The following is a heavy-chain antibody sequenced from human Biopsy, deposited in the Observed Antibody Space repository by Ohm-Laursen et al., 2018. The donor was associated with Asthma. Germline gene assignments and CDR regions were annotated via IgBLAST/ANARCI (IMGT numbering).Heavy chain of an antibody. V-gene: IGHV3-23*01. CDR3: AKITTDRQKANNWFDP. J-gene: IGHJ5*02. Sequence: SLRLSCSASGFRFPIYGMTWVRQAPGKGLEWVSSISASGVRTFYADSVKGRFTVSRDSSRNTLYLQLSTLRVEDTAVYFCAKITTDRQKANNWFDPWGQGTLVTVSS. CDR1: GFRFPIYG. CDR2: ISASGVRT. D-gene: IGHD3-22*01.